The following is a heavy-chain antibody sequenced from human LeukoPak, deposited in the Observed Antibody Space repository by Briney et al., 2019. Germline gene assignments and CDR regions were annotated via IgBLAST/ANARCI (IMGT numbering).Heavy chain of an antibody. CDR3: ARGDYNWNIHY. V-gene: IGHV3-48*01. J-gene: IGHJ4*02. CDR1: GFTFSSYS. CDR2: ISSSSSTI. Sequence: GGSLRLSCAASGFTFSSYSMNWVRQAPGKGLEWVSYISSSSSTIYYADSVKGRFTISRDNAKNSLYLQMNSLRGEDTAVYYCARGDYNWNIHYWGQGTLVTVSS. D-gene: IGHD1-20*01.